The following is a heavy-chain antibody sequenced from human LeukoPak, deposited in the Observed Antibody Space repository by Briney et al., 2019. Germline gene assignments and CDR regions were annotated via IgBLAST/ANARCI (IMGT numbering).Heavy chain of an antibody. V-gene: IGHV4-4*07. CDR3: ARAYGDLYFVY. CDR1: GXSIITYY. Sequence: SETLSLTCTVSGXSIITYYGSWIRQPAGKGLEWIGRIYSSGRTSYNPSFKSRVTMSVDTSKNQFSLNLTSVTAADTAVYFCARAYGDLYFVYWGPGILVTVSS. CDR2: IYSSGRT. D-gene: IGHD4-17*01. J-gene: IGHJ4*02.